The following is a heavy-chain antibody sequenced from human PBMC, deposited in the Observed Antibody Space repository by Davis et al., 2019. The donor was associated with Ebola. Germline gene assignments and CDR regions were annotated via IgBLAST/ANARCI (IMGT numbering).Heavy chain of an antibody. D-gene: IGHD4-17*01. V-gene: IGHV3-23*01. J-gene: IGHJ5*02. CDR2: ISGSGGST. Sequence: PGGSLRLSCAASGFTFSSYAMSWVRQAPGKGLEWVSAISGSGGSTYYADSVKGRFTISRDNSKNTLYLQMNSLRAEDTAVYYCAKKGAAVEGDYEATRHFDPWGQGTLVTVSS. CDR3: AKKGAAVEGDYEATRHFDP. CDR1: GFTFSSYA.